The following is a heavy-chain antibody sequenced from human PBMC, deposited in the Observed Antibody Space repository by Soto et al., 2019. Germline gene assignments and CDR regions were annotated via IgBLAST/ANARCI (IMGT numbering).Heavy chain of an antibody. CDR1: GLTFSSYA. CDR3: AKGKSSNYVSHAFDV. D-gene: IGHD3-10*02. V-gene: IGHV3-48*03. J-gene: IGHJ3*01. CDR2: ISSGGGNT. Sequence: VQLVASGGGLVQPGGSLRLSCAASGLTFSSYAMNWVRQAPGKGLEWVSYISSGGGNTYYADSVKGRVTISRDNAKNSLYLQMSSLRGEDTAVYYCAKGKSSNYVSHAFDVWGQGTMVTVSS.